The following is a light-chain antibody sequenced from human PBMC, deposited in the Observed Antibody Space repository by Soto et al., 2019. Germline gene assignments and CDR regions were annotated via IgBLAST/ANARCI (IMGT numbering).Light chain of an antibody. J-gene: IGKJ3*01. CDR1: PDISNY. V-gene: IGKV1-33*01. CDR2: DAS. Sequence: DIQMTQSPSSLSASVGDRVTITCQASPDISNYFNWYQQKPGKAPKLLIYDASNLETGVPSRFSGSGSGTDFTFTISSLQPEDIATYYCQQYDNLPFTFGPGTKVDIK. CDR3: QQYDNLPFT.